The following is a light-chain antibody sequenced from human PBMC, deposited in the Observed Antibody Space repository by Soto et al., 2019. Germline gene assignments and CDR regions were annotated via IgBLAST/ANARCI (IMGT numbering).Light chain of an antibody. V-gene: IGLV6-57*02. Sequence: NFMLSQPQSVSESPGKTVTISCTGSSGSVASNYVQWYQQRPGSVPSTVIYEDNRRPSGVPERFSGSVDSSSNSASLTISGPRPEDEADYYCQSYDSANRGVFGGGTKLTVL. CDR2: EDN. CDR1: SGSVASNY. J-gene: IGLJ3*02. CDR3: QSYDSANRGV.